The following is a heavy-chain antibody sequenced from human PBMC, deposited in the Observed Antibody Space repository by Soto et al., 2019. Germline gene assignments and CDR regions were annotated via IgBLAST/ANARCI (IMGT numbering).Heavy chain of an antibody. D-gene: IGHD2-15*01. CDR3: ASGGSGSIGGYYYYGMDV. J-gene: IGHJ6*02. V-gene: IGHV1-69*06. CDR2: IIPIFGTA. CDR1: GGTFSSYA. Sequence: GASVKVSCKASGGTFSSYAISWVRQAPGQGLEWMGGIIPIFGTANYAQKFQGRVTITADKSTSTAYMELSSLRSEDTAVYYCASGGSGSIGGYYYYGMDVWGQGTTVT.